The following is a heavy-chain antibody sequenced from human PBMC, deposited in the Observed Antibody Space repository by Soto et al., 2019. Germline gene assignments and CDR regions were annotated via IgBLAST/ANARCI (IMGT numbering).Heavy chain of an antibody. D-gene: IGHD3-22*01. CDR1: GYTFTNYA. J-gene: IGHJ4*02. V-gene: IGHV1-18*04. Sequence: QVQLLQSGAEMKKPGASVQVSCKTSGYTFTNYAITWVRQAPGQGLEWMGWISTYNHNTKYAQKFQGRVTMTTDTSTGTAYMDLGSLRSDDTAVYYCATTFNPYDIRGYYLLKWGQGTLVTVSS. CDR2: ISTYNHNT. CDR3: ATTFNPYDIRGYYLLK.